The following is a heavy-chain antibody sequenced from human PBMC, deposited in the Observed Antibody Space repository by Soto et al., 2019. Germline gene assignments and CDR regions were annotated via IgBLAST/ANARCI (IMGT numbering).Heavy chain of an antibody. CDR2: ISRDGNNK. V-gene: IGHV3-30*18. Sequence: GGCLILSGSTSGFTCGFYDMHLVLQAPGKGLEWLAVISRDGNNKDYGDSVKGRFTISRDNSKNTLFLQMNSLRDEDSAVYYCAKDAYTPIRTTAHDAGGLDHWGRGTLVTVSS. D-gene: IGHD4-4*01. CDR1: GFTCGFYD. CDR3: AKDAYTPIRTTAHDAGGLDH. J-gene: IGHJ4*02.